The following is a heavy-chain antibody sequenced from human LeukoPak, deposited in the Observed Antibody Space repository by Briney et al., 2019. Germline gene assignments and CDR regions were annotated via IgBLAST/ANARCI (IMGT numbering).Heavy chain of an antibody. CDR2: IFYSGTT. CDR3: ARDLELERNRWNYFES. J-gene: IGHJ4*02. CDR1: GGAISGYY. D-gene: IGHD1-1*01. Sequence: SETLSLTCTVSGGAISGYYWSWIRQPPGKGLEWIGYIFYSGTTNYNPSLKSRVTISVDTSKKRFSLKLSSVTAADTAVYYCARDLELERNRWNYFESWGQGTLVTVSS. V-gene: IGHV4-59*01.